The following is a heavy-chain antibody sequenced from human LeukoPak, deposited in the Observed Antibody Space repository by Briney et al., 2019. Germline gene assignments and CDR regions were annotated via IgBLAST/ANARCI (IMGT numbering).Heavy chain of an antibody. CDR2: ISSSSSYI. Sequence: PGGSLRLSCAASGFTFSSYSMNWVRQAPGKGLEWVSSISSSSSYIYYADSVKGRFTISRDNAKNSLYLQMNTLRAEDTAVYYCARGSWYYYDSSGYDHDAFDIWGQGTMVTVSS. CDR3: ARGSWYYYDSSGYDHDAFDI. J-gene: IGHJ3*02. CDR1: GFTFSSYS. D-gene: IGHD3-22*01. V-gene: IGHV3-21*01.